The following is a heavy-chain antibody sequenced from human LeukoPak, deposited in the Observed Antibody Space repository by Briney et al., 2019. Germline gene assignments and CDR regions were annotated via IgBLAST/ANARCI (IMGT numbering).Heavy chain of an antibody. CDR2: IDNGGTTT. Sequence: QPGGSLRLSCVASGFSFSTYWMHWVRQAPGKGLVWVSRIDNGGTTTLYADSVRGRFTISRDDAKNTLYLQMNNLRAEDTAVYYCVRGGPSTWSWGQGTLVTVSS. CDR1: GFSFSTYW. J-gene: IGHJ5*02. D-gene: IGHD2-15*01. V-gene: IGHV3-74*01. CDR3: VRGGPSTWS.